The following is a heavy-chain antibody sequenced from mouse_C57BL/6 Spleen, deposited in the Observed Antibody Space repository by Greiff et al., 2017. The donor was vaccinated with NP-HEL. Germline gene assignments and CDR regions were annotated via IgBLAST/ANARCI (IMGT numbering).Heavy chain of an antibody. CDR3: AREGIYYDYPWFAY. Sequence: ESGPGLVKPSQSLSLTCSVTGYSITSGYYWNWIRQFPGNKLEWMGYISYDGVPHTTPSRTNRLSITRDTSKNQFFLKLNSVTTEDTATYYCAREGIYYDYPWFAYWGQGTLVTVSA. J-gene: IGHJ3*01. V-gene: IGHV3-6*01. CDR2: ISYDGVP. D-gene: IGHD2-4*01. CDR1: GYSITSGYY.